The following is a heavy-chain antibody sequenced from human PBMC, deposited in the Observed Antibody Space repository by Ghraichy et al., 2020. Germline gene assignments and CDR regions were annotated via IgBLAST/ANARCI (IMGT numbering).Heavy chain of an antibody. CDR1: EFTFSAYA. Sequence: GGSLRLSCAASEFTFSAYAMHWVRQAPGKGLEWVAVISYDGTNEHYADSVKGRFTISRDNSKYTLYLQMNSLRAEDTAVYHCAKEGGTYFDSYYYGMDVWGQGTTVTVSS. CDR2: ISYDGTNE. J-gene: IGHJ6*02. D-gene: IGHD1-26*01. CDR3: AKEGGTYFDSYYYGMDV. V-gene: IGHV3-30*18.